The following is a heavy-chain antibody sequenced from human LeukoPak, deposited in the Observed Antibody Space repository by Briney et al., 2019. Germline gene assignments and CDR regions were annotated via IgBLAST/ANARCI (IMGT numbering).Heavy chain of an antibody. J-gene: IGHJ4*02. V-gene: IGHV3-30-3*01. D-gene: IGHD6-6*01. CDR2: ISYDGSNK. Sequence: GGSLRLSCAASGFTFSSYWMHWVRQAPGKGLEWVAVISYDGSNKYYADSVKGRFTISRDNSKNTLYLQMNSLRAEDTAVYYCARPYSSSSPLGAYYFDYWGQGTLVTVSS. CDR3: ARPYSSSSPLGAYYFDY. CDR1: GFTFSSYW.